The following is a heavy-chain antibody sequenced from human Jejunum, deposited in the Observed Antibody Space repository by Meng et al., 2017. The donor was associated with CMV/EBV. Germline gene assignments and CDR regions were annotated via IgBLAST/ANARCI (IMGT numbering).Heavy chain of an antibody. CDR2: ISPDGSDT. CDR1: GFTFDKYW. J-gene: IGHJ4*02. V-gene: IGHV3-74*01. Sequence: LRVSCAASGFTFDKYWMHWIRQAQGKGLVWVSRISPDGSDTTYADSVRGRFTISRDNAKNTLFLQMDSPRAEDTAVYYCARDFMYGPHWGQGTLVTVSS. D-gene: IGHD2-8*01. CDR3: ARDFMYGPH.